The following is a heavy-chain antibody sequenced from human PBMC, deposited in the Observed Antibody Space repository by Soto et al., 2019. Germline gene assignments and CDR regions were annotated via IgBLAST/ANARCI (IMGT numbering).Heavy chain of an antibody. D-gene: IGHD2-8*01. CDR1: GFTFSSYA. J-gene: IGHJ4*02. Sequence: GGSLRLSCAASGFTFSSYAMSWFRQAPGKGLEWVSAISGSGGSTYYADSVKGRFTISRDNSKNTLYLQMNSLRAEDTAVYYCAYFSCSNGVCYYFDFWGQGTLVTVSS. CDR3: AYFSCSNGVCYYFDF. CDR2: ISGSGGST. V-gene: IGHV3-23*01.